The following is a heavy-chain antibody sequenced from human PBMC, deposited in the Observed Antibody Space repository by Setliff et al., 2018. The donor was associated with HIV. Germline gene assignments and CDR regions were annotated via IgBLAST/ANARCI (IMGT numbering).Heavy chain of an antibody. J-gene: IGHJ3*02. CDR3: ARCTYYYDSSGYSGTVGAFDI. D-gene: IGHD3-22*01. CDR1: GDTLSIHP. Sequence: GASVKVSCKASGDTLSIHPISWVRQAPGQGLEWMGGIIPILGIANYAQNLQGRVTITVDESTSTAYMELSSLRSEDTAVYYCARCTYYYDSSGYSGTVGAFDIWGQGTMVTVSS. V-gene: IGHV1-69*10. CDR2: IIPILGIA.